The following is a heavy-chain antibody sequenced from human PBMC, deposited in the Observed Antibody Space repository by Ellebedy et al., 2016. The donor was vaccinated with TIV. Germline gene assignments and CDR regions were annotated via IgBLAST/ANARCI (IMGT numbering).Heavy chain of an antibody. CDR2: ISYDGSNK. CDR3: AKAGGRIVGADFFDY. D-gene: IGHD1-26*01. J-gene: IGHJ4*02. Sequence: GESLKISCAASGFTFSSYGMHWVRQAPGKGLEWVAVISYDGSNKYYADSVKGRFTISRDNSKNTLYLQMNSLRAEDTAVYYCAKAGGRIVGADFFDYWGQGTLVTVSS. V-gene: IGHV3-30*18. CDR1: GFTFSSYG.